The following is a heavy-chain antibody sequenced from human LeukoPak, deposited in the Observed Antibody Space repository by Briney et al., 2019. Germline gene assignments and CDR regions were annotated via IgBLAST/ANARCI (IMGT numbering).Heavy chain of an antibody. D-gene: IGHD3-3*01. V-gene: IGHV3-74*01. CDR1: GFTFSSYW. CDR2: INSDGSST. CDR3: AHENYDFWSGYYTFDY. Sequence: GGSLRLSCAASGFTFSSYWMHWVRQAPGKGLVWVSRINSDGSSTSYADSVKGRFTIPRDNAKNTLYLQMNSLRAEDTAVYYCAHENYDFWSGYYTFDYWGQGTLVTVSS. J-gene: IGHJ4*02.